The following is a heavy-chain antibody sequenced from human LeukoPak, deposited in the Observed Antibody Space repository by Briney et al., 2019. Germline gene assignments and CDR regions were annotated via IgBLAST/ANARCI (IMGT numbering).Heavy chain of an antibody. CDR1: GISFSSYG. V-gene: IGHV3-30*02. Sequence: GGSLRLSCAASGISFSSYGMHWVRQAPGKGLEWVAFIRYDGSNKYYADSVKGRFTISRDNSKNTLYLQMNSLRAEDTAVYYCAKRSDDYFDYWGQGTLVTVSS. J-gene: IGHJ4*02. CDR2: IRYDGSNK. CDR3: AKRSDDYFDY.